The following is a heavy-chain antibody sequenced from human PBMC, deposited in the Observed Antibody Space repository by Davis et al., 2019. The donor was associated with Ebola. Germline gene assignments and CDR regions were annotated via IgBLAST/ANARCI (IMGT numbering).Heavy chain of an antibody. J-gene: IGHJ4*02. CDR1: GFTFSSYW. V-gene: IGHV3-7*03. Sequence: GESLKISCAASGFTFSSYWMSWVRQALGKGLEWVANIKQDGSEKYYVDSVKGRFTISRDNAKNSLYLQMNSLRAEDTAVYYCGGRAEIWGQGTLVTVSS. CDR2: IKQDGSEK. D-gene: IGHD2-15*01. CDR3: GGRAEI.